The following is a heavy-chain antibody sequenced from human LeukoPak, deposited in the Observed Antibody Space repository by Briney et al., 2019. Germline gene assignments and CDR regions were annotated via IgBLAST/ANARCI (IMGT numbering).Heavy chain of an antibody. D-gene: IGHD1-20*01. J-gene: IGHJ4*02. CDR3: ARGYNWNPFDY. CDR1: GFTFSSYG. V-gene: IGHV3-33*01. Sequence: GGSLRLSCAASGFTFSSYGMHWVRQAPGKGLEWVAVIWYDGSNKYYADSVKGRFTISRDNSKNTLYLKMNSLRAEDTAVYYCARGYNWNPFDYWGQGTLVTVSS. CDR2: IWYDGSNK.